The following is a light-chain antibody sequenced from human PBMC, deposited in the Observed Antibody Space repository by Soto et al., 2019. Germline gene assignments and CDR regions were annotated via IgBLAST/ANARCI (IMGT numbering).Light chain of an antibody. Sequence: EIVLTQSPGTLSLSPGERATLSCRASQSVSSSYLAWYQQKPGQTPRLLIYGASSRATGIPDRFSGSGSATDFTLTSSRLEPEDFAVYYCQQYGSSPLTFGGGTKVEIK. CDR1: QSVSSSY. CDR2: GAS. J-gene: IGKJ4*01. V-gene: IGKV3-20*01. CDR3: QQYGSSPLT.